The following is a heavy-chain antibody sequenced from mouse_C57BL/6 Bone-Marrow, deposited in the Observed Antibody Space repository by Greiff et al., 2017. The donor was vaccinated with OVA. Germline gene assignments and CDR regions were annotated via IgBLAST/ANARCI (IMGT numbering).Heavy chain of an antibody. D-gene: IGHD1-1*01. Sequence: QVQLKQPGAELVMPGASVKLSCKASGYTFTSYWMHWVKQRPGQGLEWIGEIDPSDSYTNYNQKFKGKSTLTVDKSSSTAYMQLSSLTSEDSAVYYCARKYYGSSWYFDVWGTGTTVTVSS. CDR1: GYTFTSYW. J-gene: IGHJ1*03. CDR3: ARKYYGSSWYFDV. CDR2: IDPSDSYT. V-gene: IGHV1-69*01.